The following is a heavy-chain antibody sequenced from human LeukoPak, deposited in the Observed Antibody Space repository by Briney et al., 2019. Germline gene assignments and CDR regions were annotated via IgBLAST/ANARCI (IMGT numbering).Heavy chain of an antibody. CDR2: ISWNSGSI. CDR1: GFTFDDYA. V-gene: IGHV3-9*03. J-gene: IGHJ4*02. Sequence: GGSLRLSCAASGFTFDDYAMHWVRQAPGKGLEWVSGISWNSGSIGYADSAKGRFIISRDNAKNSLYLQMNSLRAEDMALYYCAKGRLRFLEWTPFDYWGQGTLVTVSS. CDR3: AKGRLRFLEWTPFDY. D-gene: IGHD3-3*01.